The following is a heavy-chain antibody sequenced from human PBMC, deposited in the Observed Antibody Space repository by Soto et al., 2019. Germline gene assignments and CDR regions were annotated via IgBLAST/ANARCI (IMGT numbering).Heavy chain of an antibody. CDR3: ARVEYSSSWYSPPYMDV. CDR2: MNPNSGNT. J-gene: IGHJ6*03. Sequence: ASVKVSCKASGDTFTSYDINWVRQATGQGLEWMGWMNPNSGNTGYAQKFQGRVTMTRNTSISTAYMELSSLRSEDTAVYYCARVEYSSSWYSPPYMDVWGKGTTVTVSS. D-gene: IGHD6-13*01. CDR1: GDTFTSYD. V-gene: IGHV1-8*01.